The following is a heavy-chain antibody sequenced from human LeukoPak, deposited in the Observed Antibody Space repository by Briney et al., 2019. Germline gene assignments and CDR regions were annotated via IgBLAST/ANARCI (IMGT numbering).Heavy chain of an antibody. J-gene: IGHJ4*02. V-gene: IGHV3-33*06. CDR2: IWYDGSNK. CDR3: TKDYYGPSGGIDY. CDR1: GFTFSSYG. D-gene: IGHD3-10*01. Sequence: GRSLRLSCAASGFTFSSYGMHWVRQAPGKGLEWVAVIWYDGSNKYYADSVKGRFTISRDNSKNTLYPQMNSLRAEDTAVYYCTKDYYGPSGGIDYWGQGTLVTVSS.